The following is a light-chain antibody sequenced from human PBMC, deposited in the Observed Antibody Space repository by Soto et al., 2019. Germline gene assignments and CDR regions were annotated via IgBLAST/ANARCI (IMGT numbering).Light chain of an antibody. CDR3: QQYYATPFP. V-gene: IGKV4-1*01. CDR2: WAS. Sequence: DIVMTQSPASLAVSLGERATINCKSSQSVLFSTNNNNYLAWYQQKPGQPPKLLLYWASTRESGVPDRFSGSGSGTDFSLNISSLQAEDVAVYYCQQYYATPFPFGPGAKVDI. CDR1: QSVLFSTNNNNY. J-gene: IGKJ3*01.